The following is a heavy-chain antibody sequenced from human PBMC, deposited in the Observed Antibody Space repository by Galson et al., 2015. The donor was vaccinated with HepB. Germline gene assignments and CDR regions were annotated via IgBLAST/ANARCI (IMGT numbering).Heavy chain of an antibody. Sequence: SLRLSCAASGFTFSSYGMHWVRQAPGKGLEWVAVISYDGSNKYYADSVKGRFTISRDNSKNTLYLQMNSLRAEDTAVYYCAKQYCSSTSCPGDYWGQGTLVTVSS. V-gene: IGHV3-30*18. J-gene: IGHJ4*02. CDR2: ISYDGSNK. D-gene: IGHD2-2*01. CDR1: GFTFSSYG. CDR3: AKQYCSSTSCPGDY.